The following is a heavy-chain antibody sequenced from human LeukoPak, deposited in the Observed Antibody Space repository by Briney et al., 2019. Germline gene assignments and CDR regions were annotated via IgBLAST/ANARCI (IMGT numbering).Heavy chain of an antibody. CDR2: IYYSGST. Sequence: KPSETLSLTCTVSGGSISSYYWSWIRQPPGKGLEWIGYIYYSGSTNYNPSLKSRVTISVDTSKNQFSLKLSSVTAADTAVYYCARNPTVVTPADYWGQGTLVTASS. D-gene: IGHD4-23*01. V-gene: IGHV4-59*01. CDR1: GGSISSYY. J-gene: IGHJ4*02. CDR3: ARNPTVVTPADY.